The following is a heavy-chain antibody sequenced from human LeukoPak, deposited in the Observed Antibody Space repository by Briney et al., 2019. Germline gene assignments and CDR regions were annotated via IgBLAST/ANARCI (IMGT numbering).Heavy chain of an antibody. J-gene: IGHJ4*02. CDR2: IKEDESEK. CDR3: ARGGFRYFDY. CDR1: GFTFSDSW. V-gene: IGHV3-7*04. D-gene: IGHD3-10*01. Sequence: GGSLRLSCAASGFTFSDSWMSWVRQAPGKGPEWVANIKEDESEKHYVDSVKGRFTISRDSAKNSLYLQMNSLRAEDTAVYYCARGGFRYFDYWGQGTLVTVSS.